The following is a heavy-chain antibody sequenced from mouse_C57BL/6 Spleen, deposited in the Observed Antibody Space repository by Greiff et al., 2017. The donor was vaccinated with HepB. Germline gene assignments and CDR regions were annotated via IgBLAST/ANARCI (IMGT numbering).Heavy chain of an antibody. D-gene: IGHD2-3*01. CDR3: ARCGYFPDWYFDV. V-gene: IGHV1-19*01. CDR1: GYTFTDYY. Sequence: EVQLQQSGPVLVKPGASVKMSCKASGYTFTDYYMNWVKQSHGKSLEWIGVINPYNGGTSYNQKFKGKATLTVDKSSSTAYMELNSLTSEDSAVYYGARCGYFPDWYFDVWGTGTTVTVSS. J-gene: IGHJ1*03. CDR2: INPYNGGT.